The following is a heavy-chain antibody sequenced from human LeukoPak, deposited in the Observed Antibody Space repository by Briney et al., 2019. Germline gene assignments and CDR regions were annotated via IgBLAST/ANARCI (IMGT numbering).Heavy chain of an antibody. CDR3: AKDKEAGTIRSWFDY. D-gene: IGHD6-19*01. J-gene: IGHJ4*02. CDR2: ISGDGGST. CDR1: GFTFDDYA. V-gene: IGHV3-43*02. Sequence: GGSLRLSCAASGFTFDDYAMHWVRQAPGKGLEWVSLISGDGGSTYYADSVKGRFTISRDNSKNSLYLQMHSLRTEDTALYYCAKDKEAGTIRSWFDYWGQGTLVTVSS.